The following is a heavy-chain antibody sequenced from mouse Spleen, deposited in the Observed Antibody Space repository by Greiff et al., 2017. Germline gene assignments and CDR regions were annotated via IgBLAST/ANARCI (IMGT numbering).Heavy chain of an antibody. CDR3: ARDTHITTVVANDAMDY. Sequence: QVQLQQPGAELVKPGASVKLSCKASGYTFTSYWMHWVKQRPGQGLEWIGMIHPNSGSTNYNEKFKSKATLTVDKSSSTAYMQLSSLTSEDSAVYYCARDTHITTVVANDAMDYWGHGTSVTVSS. J-gene: IGHJ4*01. CDR1: GYTFTSYW. CDR2: IHPNSGST. V-gene: IGHV1-64*01. D-gene: IGHD1-1*01.